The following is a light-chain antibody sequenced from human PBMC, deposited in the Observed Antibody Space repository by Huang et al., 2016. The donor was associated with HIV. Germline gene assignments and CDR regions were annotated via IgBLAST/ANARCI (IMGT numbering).Light chain of an antibody. CDR3: QKYNSAPYT. CDR2: AAS. V-gene: IGKV1-27*01. Sequence: DIQMTQSPSSLSTSVGDRVTITCRASQGAGNSLAWYQQQPGKVPTLLLYAASTLRSGVPSRFSGSGSGTEFTLTISGLQPEDVATYYCQKYNSAPYTFGQGTRLDIK. J-gene: IGKJ2*01. CDR1: QGAGNS.